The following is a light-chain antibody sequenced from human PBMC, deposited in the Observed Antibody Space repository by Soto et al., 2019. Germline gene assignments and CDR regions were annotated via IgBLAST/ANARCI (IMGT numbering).Light chain of an antibody. V-gene: IGKV3-20*01. CDR1: QSVDSNY. Sequence: EIVLTQSPGTLSLSPGERATLSCRASQSVDSNYLVWYQQKPGQAPRPLIYAASSRATGIPDRFIGGGSGTDFALTISRLEPEDFAVYYCQLYYSGMFGQGTKVEIK. CDR2: AAS. J-gene: IGKJ1*01. CDR3: QLYYSGM.